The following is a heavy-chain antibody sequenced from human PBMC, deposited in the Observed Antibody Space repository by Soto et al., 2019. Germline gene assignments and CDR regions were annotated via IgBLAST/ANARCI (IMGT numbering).Heavy chain of an antibody. CDR1: GFTFSSYA. J-gene: IGHJ4*02. CDR3: AKDRVWGSYRHFDY. Sequence: GGSLRLSCAASGFTFSSYAMSWVCQAPGKGLEWVSAISGSGGSTYYADSVKGRFTISRDNSKNTLYLQMNSLRAEDTAVYYCAKDRVWGSYRHFDYWGQGTLVTVSS. V-gene: IGHV3-23*01. CDR2: ISGSGGST. D-gene: IGHD3-16*02.